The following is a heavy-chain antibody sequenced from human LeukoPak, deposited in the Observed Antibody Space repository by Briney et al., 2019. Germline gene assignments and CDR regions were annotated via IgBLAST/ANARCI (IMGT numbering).Heavy chain of an antibody. D-gene: IGHD3-22*01. CDR1: GYTFTGYY. CDR3: ARPRYYYDSSGYCDY. V-gene: IGHV1-2*02. CDR2: INPNSGGT. Sequence: ASVKVSCKASGYTFTGYYMHWVRQAPGQGLEWMVWINPNSGGTNYAQKFQGRVTMTRDTSISTAYMELSRLRSDDTAVYYCARPRYYYDSSGYCDYWGQGTLVTVSS. J-gene: IGHJ4*02.